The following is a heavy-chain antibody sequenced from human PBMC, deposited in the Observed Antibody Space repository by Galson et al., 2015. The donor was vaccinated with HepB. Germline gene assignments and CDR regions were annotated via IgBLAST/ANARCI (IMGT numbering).Heavy chain of an antibody. CDR3: ARSIAARQVYYYYGMDV. Sequence: SLRLSCAASGFTFSSYSMNWVRQAPGKGLGWVSSISSSSSYIYYADSVKGRFTISRDSAKNSLYLQMNSLRAEDTAVYYCARSIAARQVYYYYGMDVWGQGTTVTVSS. V-gene: IGHV3-21*01. CDR2: ISSSSSYI. D-gene: IGHD6-6*01. J-gene: IGHJ6*02. CDR1: GFTFSSYS.